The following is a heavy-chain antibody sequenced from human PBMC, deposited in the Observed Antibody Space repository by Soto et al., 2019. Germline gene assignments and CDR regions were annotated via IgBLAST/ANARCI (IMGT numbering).Heavy chain of an antibody. D-gene: IGHD3-10*01. Sequence: PSETLSLTCAVYGGSFSGYYWSWIRQPPGKGLEWIGEINHSGSTNYNPSLKSRVTISVDTSKNQFSLKLSSVTAADTAVYYCARGVSYGSGSFFDYWGQGTLVTVSS. CDR3: ARGVSYGSGSFFDY. CDR2: INHSGST. CDR1: GGSFSGYY. J-gene: IGHJ4*02. V-gene: IGHV4-34*01.